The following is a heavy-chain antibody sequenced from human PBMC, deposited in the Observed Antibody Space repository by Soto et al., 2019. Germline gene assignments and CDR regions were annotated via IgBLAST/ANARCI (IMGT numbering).Heavy chain of an antibody. D-gene: IGHD3-9*01. CDR2: IYYSGST. V-gene: IGHV4-59*01. CDR1: GGSISSYY. J-gene: IGHJ6*02. Sequence: SETLSLTCTVSGGSISSYYWSWIRQPPGKGLEWIGYIYYSGSTNYNPSLKSRVTISVDTSKNQFSLKLGSVTAADTAVYYCARDTKSYYDILTPSSYYYGMDVWGQGTAVTVSS. CDR3: ARDTKSYYDILTPSSYYYGMDV.